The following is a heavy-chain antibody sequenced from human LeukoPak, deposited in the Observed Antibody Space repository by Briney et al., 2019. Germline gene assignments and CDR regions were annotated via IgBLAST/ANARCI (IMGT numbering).Heavy chain of an antibody. V-gene: IGHV6-1*01. CDR1: GDSVSNNNVA. J-gene: IGHJ4*02. CDR3: ARGDDSKYHLTG. CDR2: TYFRSKWYN. D-gene: IGHD3-9*01. Sequence: SQTLSLTCVISGDSVSNNNVAWDWIRQSPSRGLEWLGRTYFRSKWYNDYALSVQSRLTIHPDTAKNQFSLHLNSVTAADTAVYYCARGDDSKYHLTGWGQGTLVTVSS.